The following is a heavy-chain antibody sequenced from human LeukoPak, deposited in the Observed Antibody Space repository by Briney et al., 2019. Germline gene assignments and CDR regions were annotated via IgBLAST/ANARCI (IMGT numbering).Heavy chain of an antibody. CDR2: IYSGGST. J-gene: IGHJ4*02. CDR1: GFTVSSNY. Sequence: GGSLRLSCAASGFTVSSNYMSWVRQAPGKGLEWVSVIYSGGSTYYADSVKGRFTISRDNSKNSLYLQMNSLRAEDTAVYYCSSQYASSSNYWGQGTLVTVSS. V-gene: IGHV3-53*01. D-gene: IGHD6-6*01. CDR3: SSQYASSSNY.